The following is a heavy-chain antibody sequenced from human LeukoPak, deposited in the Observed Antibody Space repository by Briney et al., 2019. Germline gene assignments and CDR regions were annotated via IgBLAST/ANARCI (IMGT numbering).Heavy chain of an antibody. D-gene: IGHD1-26*01. CDR2: INTNTGNP. CDR3: ARQGEGATISAFDI. J-gene: IGHJ3*02. Sequence: ASVKVSCKASGYTFTSYAMNWVRQAPGQGLEWMGWINTNTGNPTYAQGYTGRFVFSLDTSVSTAYLQISSLKAEDTAVYYCARQGEGATISAFDIWGQGTMVTVSS. CDR1: GYTFTSYA. V-gene: IGHV7-4-1*02.